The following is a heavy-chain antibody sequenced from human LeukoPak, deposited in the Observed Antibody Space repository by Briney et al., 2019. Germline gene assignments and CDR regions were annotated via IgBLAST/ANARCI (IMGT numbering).Heavy chain of an antibody. D-gene: IGHD2-2*02. V-gene: IGHV4-34*01. CDR1: GGSFSGYY. Sequence: PSETLSLTCAVYGGSFSGYYWSWIRQPPGKGLEWIGEINHSGSTNYNPTLKSRVTISVDTSKNQFSLKLSSVTAADTAVYYCARGRRFSGYCSSTSCYSGRAYYFDYWGQGTLVTVSS. J-gene: IGHJ4*02. CDR2: INHSGST. CDR3: ARGRRFSGYCSSTSCYSGRAYYFDY.